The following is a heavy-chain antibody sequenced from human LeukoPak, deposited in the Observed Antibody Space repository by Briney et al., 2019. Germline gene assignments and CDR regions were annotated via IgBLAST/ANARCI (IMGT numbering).Heavy chain of an antibody. CDR2: MYLADSDT. CDR1: GYTFTSYW. Sequence: GESLKISCNGSGYTFTSYWLGWVRPMPGKGLEWMGIMYLADSDTRYSPSFQGQVTISADKSISTAYLQWSGLKASDTAMYYCARLHDYSSSSYDYWGQGTLVTVSS. V-gene: IGHV5-51*01. J-gene: IGHJ4*02. CDR3: ARLHDYSSSSYDY. D-gene: IGHD6-6*01.